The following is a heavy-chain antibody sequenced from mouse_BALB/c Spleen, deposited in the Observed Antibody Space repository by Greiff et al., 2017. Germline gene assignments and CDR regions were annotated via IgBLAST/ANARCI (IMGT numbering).Heavy chain of an antibody. Sequence: EVKLVESGGGLVKPGGSLKLSCAASGFTFSDYYMYWVRQTPEKRLEWVATISDGGSYTYYPDSVKGRFTISRDNAKNNLYLQMSSLKSEDTAMYYCAGAGGDAGFAYWGQGTLVTVSA. V-gene: IGHV5-4*02. CDR2: ISDGGSYT. CDR3: AGAGGDAGFAY. J-gene: IGHJ3*01. D-gene: IGHD3-3*01. CDR1: GFTFSDYY.